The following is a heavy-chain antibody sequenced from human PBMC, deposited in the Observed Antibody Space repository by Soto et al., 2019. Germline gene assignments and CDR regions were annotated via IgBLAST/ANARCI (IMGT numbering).Heavy chain of an antibody. V-gene: IGHV1-18*01. Sequence: XSVKVSCKASGSTFTRYGISWVRQAPGQVLEWMGWTPXYNGNXNYAKTIQARXXMTTDKSXXKAYLELRSLRSDETAVYYCARDSFSPSDAFDIWGQGTMVTVSS. CDR2: TPXYNGNX. J-gene: IGHJ3*02. CDR3: ARDSFSPSDAFDI. D-gene: IGHD3-3*02. CDR1: GSTFTRYG.